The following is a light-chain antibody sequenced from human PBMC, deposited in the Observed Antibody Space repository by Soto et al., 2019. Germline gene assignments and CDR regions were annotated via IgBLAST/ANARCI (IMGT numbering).Light chain of an antibody. CDR1: ETITYY. J-gene: IGKJ4*01. Sequence: DIPMTQSPSSLSASVGDRVTITCRASETITYYLNWYQQKRGKAPKLLIYGASSLQSGVPSRFSGRGSGTDFTLTITSLQPEDFATYYCQQSYSTPLTFGGGTKVEI. CDR2: GAS. V-gene: IGKV1-39*01. CDR3: QQSYSTPLT.